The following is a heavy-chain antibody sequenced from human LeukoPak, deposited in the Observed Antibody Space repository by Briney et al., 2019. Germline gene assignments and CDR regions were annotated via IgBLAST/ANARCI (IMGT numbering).Heavy chain of an antibody. CDR3: AREWKFDI. J-gene: IGHJ3*02. CDR2: TYSGGTT. Sequence: GGSLRLSCVASGFTVSSNYMSWVRQAPGKGLEWVSVTYSGGTTYYADSVKGRFTISRDNSKNTLYLQMNSLRAEDTAMYYCAREWKFDIWGQGAMVTVSS. CDR1: GFTVSSNY. V-gene: IGHV3-53*01. D-gene: IGHD1-1*01.